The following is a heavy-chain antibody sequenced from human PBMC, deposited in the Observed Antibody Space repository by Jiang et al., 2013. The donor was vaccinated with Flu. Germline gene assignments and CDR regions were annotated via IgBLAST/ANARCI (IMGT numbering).Heavy chain of an antibody. J-gene: IGHJ6*02. V-gene: IGHV3-9*01. CDR1: GFTFDDYA. Sequence: GGGLVQPGRSLRLSCAASGFTFDDYAMHWVRQAPGKGLEWVSGISWNSGSIGYADSVKGRFTISRDNAKNSLYLQMNSLRAEDTALYYCAKDRQDYYYGMDVWGQGTTVTVSS. CDR2: ISWNSGSI. CDR3: AKDRQDYYYGMDV.